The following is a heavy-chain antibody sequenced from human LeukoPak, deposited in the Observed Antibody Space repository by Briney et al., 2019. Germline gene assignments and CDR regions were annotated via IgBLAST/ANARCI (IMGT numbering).Heavy chain of an antibody. CDR1: GFTFSGYS. Sequence: GGSLRLSCAASGFTFSGYSMNWVRQAPGKGLEWVSSISSSSSYIYYADSVKGRFTISRDNAKNSLYLQMNSLRAEDTAVYYCARGRGYSYGDIDYWGQGTLVTVSS. J-gene: IGHJ4*02. CDR3: ARGRGYSYGDIDY. CDR2: ISSSSSYI. D-gene: IGHD5-18*01. V-gene: IGHV3-21*01.